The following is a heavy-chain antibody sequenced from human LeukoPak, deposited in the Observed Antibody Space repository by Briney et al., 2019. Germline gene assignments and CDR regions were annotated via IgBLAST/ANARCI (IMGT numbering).Heavy chain of an antibody. CDR1: GGSISSNIYY. D-gene: IGHD3-22*01. CDR2: IHYSGNT. V-gene: IGHV4-39*01. Sequence: SETLSLTCTVSGGSISSNIYYWGWIRQPPGKGLEWIGSIHYSGNTYYNPSLKSRVTISVDTSKNQFSLKLSSLTAADTAVYYCARVRSSGYYYRSLSVVFGYWGQGTLVTVSS. CDR3: ARVRSSGYYYRSLSVVFGY. J-gene: IGHJ4*02.